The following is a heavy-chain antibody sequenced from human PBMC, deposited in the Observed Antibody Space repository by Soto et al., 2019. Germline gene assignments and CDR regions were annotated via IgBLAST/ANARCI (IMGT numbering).Heavy chain of an antibody. CDR1: GGTFSSYT. CDR3: ARDPPVVPHSSGLDGY. CDR2: IIPILGIA. J-gene: IGHJ4*02. D-gene: IGHD6-19*01. Sequence: ASVKVSCKASGGTFSSYTISWVRQAPGQGLEWMGRIIPILGIANYAQKFQGRVTITADKSTSTAYMELSSLRSEDTAVYYCARDPPVVPHSSGLDGYWGQGTLVTVSS. V-gene: IGHV1-69*04.